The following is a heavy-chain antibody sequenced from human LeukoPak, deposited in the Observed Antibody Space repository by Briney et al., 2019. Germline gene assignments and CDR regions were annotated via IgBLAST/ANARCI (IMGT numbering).Heavy chain of an antibody. CDR2: INAGNGNT. J-gene: IGHJ5*02. V-gene: IGHV1-3*01. D-gene: IGHD6-13*01. CDR3: ARRVAAAGWFDP. CDR1: GYTFTSYA. Sequence: ASVKVSCKASGYTFTSYAMHWVRQAPGQRLEWMGWINAGNGNTKYSQKFQGRVTITRDTSASTAYMELSSLRSEDTAVYYCARRVAAAGWFDPWGQGTPVTVSS.